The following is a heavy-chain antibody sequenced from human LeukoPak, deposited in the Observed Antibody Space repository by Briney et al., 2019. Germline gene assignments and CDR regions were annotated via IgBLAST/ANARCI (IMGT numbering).Heavy chain of an antibody. V-gene: IGHV3-23*01. D-gene: IGHD6-19*01. CDR2: ISTSGGRT. CDR3: AKQDSSGWYDVHWFDP. J-gene: IGHJ5*02. Sequence: PGGSLRLSCAASGFTFSSCAMSWVRQAPGKGLEWVSAISTSGGRTFYADSVKGRFTISRDNSKNTLYLQMNSLRAEDTAVYYCAKQDSSGWYDVHWFDPWGQGTLVTVSS. CDR1: GFTFSSCA.